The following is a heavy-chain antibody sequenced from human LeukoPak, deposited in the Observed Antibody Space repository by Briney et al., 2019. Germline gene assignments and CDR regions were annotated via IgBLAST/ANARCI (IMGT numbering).Heavy chain of an antibody. CDR3: ARKGYCSGGSCYYYFDY. V-gene: IGHV3-21*01. CDR2: ISSSSSYI. J-gene: IGHJ4*02. D-gene: IGHD2-15*01. Sequence: TGGSLRLSCAASGFTFSSYSMNWVRQAPGKGLEWVSSISSSSSYIYYADSVKGRFTISRDNDKNSLYLQMNSLRAEDTAVYYCARKGYCSGGSCYYYFDYWGQGTLVTVSS. CDR1: GFTFSSYS.